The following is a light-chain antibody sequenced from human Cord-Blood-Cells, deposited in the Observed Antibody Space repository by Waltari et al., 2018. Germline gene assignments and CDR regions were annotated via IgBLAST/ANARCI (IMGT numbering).Light chain of an antibody. V-gene: IGLV2-8*01. CDR3: SSYAGSNNWV. CDR1: SSDVGGSNY. Sequence: QSALTQPPSASGSPGQSVTISCTGTSSDVGGSNYVSWSQQHPGKAPKLMIYEVSKRPSGVPDRFSGSKSGNTASLTVSGLQAEDEADYYCSSYAGSNNWVFGGGTKLTVL. J-gene: IGLJ3*02. CDR2: EVS.